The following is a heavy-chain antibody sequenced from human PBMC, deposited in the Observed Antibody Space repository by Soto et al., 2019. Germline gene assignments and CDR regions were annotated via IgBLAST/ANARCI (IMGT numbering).Heavy chain of an antibody. J-gene: IGHJ6*02. CDR2: INHSGST. Sequence: QVQLQQWGAGLLKPSETLSLTCAVYGGSFSGYYWSWIRQPPGKGLEWIGEINHSGSTNYNPSLKSRVTISVDTCKNQFSLKLSSVTAADTAVYYCARGRVMITFGGVIGYYYYYGMDVWGQGTTVTVSS. CDR3: ARGRVMITFGGVIGYYYYYGMDV. D-gene: IGHD3-16*02. CDR1: GGSFSGYY. V-gene: IGHV4-34*01.